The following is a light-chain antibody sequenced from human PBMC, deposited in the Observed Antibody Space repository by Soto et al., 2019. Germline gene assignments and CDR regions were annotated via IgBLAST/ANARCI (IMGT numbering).Light chain of an antibody. Sequence: EIVLTQSPGTLSLSPGERATLSCRASQSVSSSYLAWYQQKPDQAPRLLIYGASSRATGIPDRFSGSGSGTDFTLTISRLEPEDFAVYYCQQGSTFGQGTKLEIK. CDR2: GAS. CDR3: QQGST. CDR1: QSVSSSY. V-gene: IGKV3-20*01. J-gene: IGKJ2*01.